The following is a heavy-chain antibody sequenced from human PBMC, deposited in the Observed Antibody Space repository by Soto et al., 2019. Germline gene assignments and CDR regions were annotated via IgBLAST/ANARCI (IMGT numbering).Heavy chain of an antibody. CDR2: INPNGGVT. CDR3: ARESGGATATLDYYYFNMDG. J-gene: IGHJ6*03. V-gene: IGHV1-2*04. CDR1: GDSFNDYY. Sequence: QVQLVQSGPEVRKPGASVTVSCRSSGDSFNDYYIHWVRQAPGQGFEWMGWINPNGGVTKYAQKFQGWVSMTRDTSIRTVYMQLSRLRSDDTAVYYCARESGGATATLDYYYFNMDGWGTGTTVTVSS. D-gene: IGHD5-12*01.